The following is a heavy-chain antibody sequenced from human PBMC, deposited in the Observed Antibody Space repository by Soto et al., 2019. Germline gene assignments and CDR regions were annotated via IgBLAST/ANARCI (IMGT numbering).Heavy chain of an antibody. J-gene: IGHJ4*02. CDR2: INAGNGNT. CDR3: ARDPLDIVVVPAALLFDY. Sequence: ASVKVSCKASGYTFTSYAMHWVRQAPGQRLEWMGWINAGNGNTKYSQKFQGRVTITRDTSASTAYMELSSLRSEDTAVYYCARDPLDIVVVPAALLFDYWGQGTLVTVSS. D-gene: IGHD2-2*02. V-gene: IGHV1-3*01. CDR1: GYTFTSYA.